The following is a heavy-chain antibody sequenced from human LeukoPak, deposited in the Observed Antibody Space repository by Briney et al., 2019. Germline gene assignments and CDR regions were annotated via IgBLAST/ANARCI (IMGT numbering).Heavy chain of an antibody. J-gene: IGHJ5*02. V-gene: IGHV1-2*02. CDR3: ARPLGSLREYWWFDP. Sequence: GASVKVSCTPTGYTFSDYYIHWLRKAPGQELEWIGWINPKSGGTNYAQYFQGRVTMTRDTSSTTVYMDLTRLRSDDTAVYFRARPLGSLREYWWFDPWGQGTLVTVSS. CDR1: GYTFSDYY. D-gene: IGHD2/OR15-2a*01. CDR2: INPKSGGT.